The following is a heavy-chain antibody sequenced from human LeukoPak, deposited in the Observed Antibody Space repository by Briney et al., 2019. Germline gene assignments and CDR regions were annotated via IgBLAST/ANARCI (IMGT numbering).Heavy chain of an antibody. CDR2: INPNSGGT. CDR3: ARGVGVDSLRRLDP. Sequence: ASVKVSCKPSGYTFTAYYIHWVRQAPGQGLEWMGWINPNSGGTDYAQKFQGRVTMTRDTSISTVYMELSRLKYDDTAVYYCARGVGVDSLRRLDPWGQGTLVTVSS. V-gene: IGHV1-2*02. J-gene: IGHJ5*02. D-gene: IGHD3-22*01. CDR1: GYTFTAYY.